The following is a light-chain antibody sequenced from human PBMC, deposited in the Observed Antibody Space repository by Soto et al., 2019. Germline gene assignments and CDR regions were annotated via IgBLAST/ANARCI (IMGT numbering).Light chain of an antibody. Sequence: EIVLTQSPATLSLSPGERATLSCRASQSVSSYLAWYQQKPVQAPRLLIYDASNRATGIPARFSGSVSGTDFTLNTSSLEPEDFAVYYCQQRSNWPTFGPGTKVDIK. CDR1: QSVSSY. CDR2: DAS. V-gene: IGKV3-11*01. J-gene: IGKJ3*01. CDR3: QQRSNWPT.